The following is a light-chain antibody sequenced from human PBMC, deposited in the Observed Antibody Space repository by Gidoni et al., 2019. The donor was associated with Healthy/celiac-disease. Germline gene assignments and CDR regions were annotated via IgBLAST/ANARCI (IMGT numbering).Light chain of an antibody. CDR2: AAS. CDR3: KQSYSTPWT. V-gene: IGKV1-39*01. CDR1: QSISSY. Sequence: DIQMTQSPSSLSASVGDRVTITCRASQSISSYLNWYQQKPGKAPKLLIYAASSLQSGVPSRFSGSGSGTDFTLTISSLQAEDVATYYCKQSYSTPWTFGQGTKVEIK. J-gene: IGKJ1*01.